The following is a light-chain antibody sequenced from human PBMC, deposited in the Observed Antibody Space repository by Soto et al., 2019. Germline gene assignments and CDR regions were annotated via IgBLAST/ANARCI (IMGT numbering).Light chain of an antibody. CDR3: AAWDDSLSAWV. Sequence: QSVLTQPPSASGTPGQRVTISCSGSSSDIGRHSVYWYQQFPGAAPKLLVYDNYQRPSGVPDRFSGSKSGTSASLAISWLRSEDEADYYCAAWDDSLSAWVFGGGTKLTVL. J-gene: IGLJ3*02. V-gene: IGLV1-47*01. CDR2: DNY. CDR1: SSDIGRHS.